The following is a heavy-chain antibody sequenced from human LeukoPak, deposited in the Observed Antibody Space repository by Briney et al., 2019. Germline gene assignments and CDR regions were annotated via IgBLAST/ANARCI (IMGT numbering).Heavy chain of an antibody. CDR1: GDSISIYY. CDR2: IYYCGST. J-gene: IGHJ2*01. D-gene: IGHD2-2*02. V-gene: IGHV4-59*01. Sequence: PSETLSLTCTLSGDSISIYYWNWIRQPPGKGLEWIGYIYYCGSTNDNPSLKSRVSMSIDTSKNQFSLNLASVTSADTAVYYCARASNTVCFDLWGRGTLVTVSS. CDR3: ARASNTVCFDL.